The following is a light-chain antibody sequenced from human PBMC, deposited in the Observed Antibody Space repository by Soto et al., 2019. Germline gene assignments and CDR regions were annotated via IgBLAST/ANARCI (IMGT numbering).Light chain of an antibody. CDR3: QQSYSTRLT. Sequence: DIQMTQSPSSLSASVGDRVTITCRASQSISSYLNWYQQKPGKAPTLLIYAASSLQSGVPSRFSGRGSWTDFTITISSIQPEDSATYYCQQSYSTRLTFGGGTKVEIK. V-gene: IGKV1-39*01. J-gene: IGKJ4*01. CDR1: QSISSY. CDR2: AAS.